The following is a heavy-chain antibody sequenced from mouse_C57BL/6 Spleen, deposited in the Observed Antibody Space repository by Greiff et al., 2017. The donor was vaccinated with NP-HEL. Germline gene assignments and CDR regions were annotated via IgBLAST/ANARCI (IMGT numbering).Heavy chain of an antibody. CDR2: IHPNSGST. CDR1: GYTFTSYW. V-gene: IGHV1-64*01. Sequence: QVQLQQPGAELVKPGASVKLSCKASGYTFTSYWMHWVKQRPGQGLEWIGMIHPNSGSTNYNEKFKSKATLTVDKSSSTAYMQLSSLTSEDSAVFYAARNELRWDYAMDYWGQGTSVTVSS. J-gene: IGHJ4*01. CDR3: ARNELRWDYAMDY. D-gene: IGHD1-1*01.